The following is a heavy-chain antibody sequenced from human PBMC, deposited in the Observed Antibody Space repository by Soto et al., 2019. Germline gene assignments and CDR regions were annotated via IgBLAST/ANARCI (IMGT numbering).Heavy chain of an antibody. Sequence: ASVKVSCKASGYTFTGYYMHWVRQAPGQGLEWMGWINPNSGGTNYAQKFQGWVTMTRDTSISTAYMELSRLRSDDTAVYYFARFGLITFGGVIAADKAYFDYWGQGTLVTVSS. CDR3: ARFGLITFGGVIAADKAYFDY. V-gene: IGHV1-2*04. J-gene: IGHJ4*02. CDR1: GYTFTGYY. D-gene: IGHD3-16*02. CDR2: INPNSGGT.